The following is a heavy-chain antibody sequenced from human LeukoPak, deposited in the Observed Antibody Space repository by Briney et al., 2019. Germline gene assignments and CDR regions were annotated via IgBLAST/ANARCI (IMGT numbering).Heavy chain of an antibody. CDR2: IIPIFGTA. J-gene: IGHJ4*02. CDR1: GGTFSSYA. D-gene: IGHD6-19*01. Sequence: SVKVSCKASGGTFSSYAVSWVRQAPGQGLEWMGGIIPIFGTANYAQKFQGRVTITADESTSTAYMELSSLRSEDTAVYYCARLISGSAVAGTNAHDYWGQGTLVTVSS. CDR3: ARLISGSAVAGTNAHDY. V-gene: IGHV1-69*13.